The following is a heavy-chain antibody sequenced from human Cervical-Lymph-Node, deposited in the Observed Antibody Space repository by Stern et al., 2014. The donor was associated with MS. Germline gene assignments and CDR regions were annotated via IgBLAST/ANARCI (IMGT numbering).Heavy chain of an antibody. J-gene: IGHJ5*02. CDR1: GYTFTCLG. CDR3: ASGSLEGFDP. V-gene: IGHV1-18*01. CDR2: ISAHNGNT. D-gene: IGHD5-24*01. Sequence: QVQLVQSGGEVKKPGASVKVSCKASGYTFTCLGISWVRQAPGQGLEWMGWISAHNGNTTYAQKLQGRVTLTTDTSTSTAYMELRSLTSDDTAAYYCASGSLEGFDPWGQGTLVTVSS.